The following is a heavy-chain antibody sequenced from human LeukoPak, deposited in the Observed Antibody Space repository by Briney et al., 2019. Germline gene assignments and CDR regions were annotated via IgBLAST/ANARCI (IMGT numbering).Heavy chain of an antibody. V-gene: IGHV3-11*04. CDR1: GFTFSYFY. CDR2: ISSSGSTI. D-gene: IGHD2-15*01. CDR3: ARSVVAATETFDY. J-gene: IGHJ4*02. Sequence: GGSLRLSCAASGFTFSYFYMTWIRQAPGKGLEWVSYISSSGSTIYYADSVRGRFTISRDNAKNSLYLQMNSLRAEDTAVYYCARSVVAATETFDYWGQGTLVTVSS.